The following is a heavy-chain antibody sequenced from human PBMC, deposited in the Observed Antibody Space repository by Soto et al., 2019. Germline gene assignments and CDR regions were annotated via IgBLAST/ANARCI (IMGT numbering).Heavy chain of an antibody. D-gene: IGHD3-22*01. CDR1: GFTFSSYS. Sequence: EVQLVESGGGLVNPGGSLRLSCAASGFTFSSYSMNWVRQAPGKGLEWVSSISSSSTYIYYTDSVKGRFTISRDDAKNSRFLQMSSLRVEDTAVYDGARGGDTSGSWPRYRGQGTRGTVSS. J-gene: IGHJ4*02. V-gene: IGHV3-21*01. CDR2: ISSSSTYI. CDR3: ARGGDTSGSWPRY.